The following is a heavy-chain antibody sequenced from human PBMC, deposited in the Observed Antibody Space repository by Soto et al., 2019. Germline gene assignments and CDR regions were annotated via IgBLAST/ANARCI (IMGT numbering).Heavy chain of an antibody. CDR2: MNPNSGNT. CDR3: ASRWLQPTYYNYYGMDV. D-gene: IGHD5-12*01. V-gene: IGHV1-8*01. J-gene: IGHJ6*02. CDR1: GYTFTSYD. Sequence: GASGKVSWKASGYTFTSYDINWVRQATGQGLEWMGWMNPNSGNTVYAQKFQCRVTMTRNTSISTAYMELSSLRSEDTAAYYCASRWLQPTYYNYYGMDVWGQGTTVTVSS.